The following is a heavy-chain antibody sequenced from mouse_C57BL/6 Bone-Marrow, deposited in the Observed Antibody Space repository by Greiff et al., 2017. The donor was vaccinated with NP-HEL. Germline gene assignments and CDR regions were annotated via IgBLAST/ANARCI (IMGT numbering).Heavy chain of an antibody. CDR2: IYPGSGST. D-gene: IGHD4-1*01. CDR3: ARMDPGTGTGGIDY. J-gene: IGHJ2*01. Sequence: QVQLQQPGAELVKPWASVKMSCKASGYTFTSYWITWVKQRPGQGLEWIGDIYPGSGSTNYNEKFKSKATLTVDTSSSTAYMQLSSLTSEDSAVYYCARMDPGTGTGGIDYWGQGTTLTVSS. CDR1: GYTFTSYW. V-gene: IGHV1-55*01.